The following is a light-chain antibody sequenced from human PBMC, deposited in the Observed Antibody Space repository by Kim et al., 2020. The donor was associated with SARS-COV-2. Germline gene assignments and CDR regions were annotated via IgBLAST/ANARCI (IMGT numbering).Light chain of an antibody. CDR3: QQYGRSRT. CDR2: GVS. J-gene: IGKJ1*01. V-gene: IGKV3-20*01. CDR1: QTVSSSY. Sequence: PGERAILSCRATQTVSSSYLAWYQQKPGQAPRLLIYGVSSRATGIPNRFTGSGSGTDFTLTISRLEPEDFAVYYCQQYGRSRTFGQGTKVDIK.